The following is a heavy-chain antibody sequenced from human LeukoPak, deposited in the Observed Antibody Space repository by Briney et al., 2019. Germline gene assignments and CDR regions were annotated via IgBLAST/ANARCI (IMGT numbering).Heavy chain of an antibody. J-gene: IGHJ4*02. CDR3: ARGESGSYYD. D-gene: IGHD1-26*01. CDR1: GFTFRNYW. V-gene: IGHV3-7*05. CDR2: IKQDGSEK. Sequence: QPGGSLRLSCAASGFTFRNYWMNWVRQAPGKGLEWVANIKQDGSEKYYVDSVKGRFTISRDNAENSLDLQMNSLRADDTAVYYCARGESGSYYDWGQGILVTVSS.